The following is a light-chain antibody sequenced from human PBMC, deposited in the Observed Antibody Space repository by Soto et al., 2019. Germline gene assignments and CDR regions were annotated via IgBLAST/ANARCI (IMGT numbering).Light chain of an antibody. CDR2: LNSDGSH. J-gene: IGLJ3*02. CDR1: SGHSSYA. V-gene: IGLV4-69*01. CDR3: QTWGTGIQV. Sequence: QPVLTQSPSASASLGASDKLTCTLSSGHSSYAIAWHQQQPEKGPRYLMKLNSDGSHSKGDGIPDRFSGSSSGAERYLTISSLQSEDEADYYCQTWGTGIQVFGGGTKLTVL.